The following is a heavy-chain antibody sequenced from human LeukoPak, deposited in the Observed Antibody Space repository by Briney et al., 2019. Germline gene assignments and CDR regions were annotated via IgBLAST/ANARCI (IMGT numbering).Heavy chain of an antibody. V-gene: IGHV3-48*01. Sequence: PGGSLRLSCAASGFTFSSYPMNWVRQAPGKGLEWVSYISSSSSTIYYADSVKGRFTISRDNAKNSLYLQMNSLRVEDTAVYYCARVNPYYDSSGYYYVDYFDYWGQGTLVTVSS. D-gene: IGHD3-22*01. J-gene: IGHJ4*02. CDR3: ARVNPYYDSSGYYYVDYFDY. CDR1: GFTFSSYP. CDR2: ISSSSSTI.